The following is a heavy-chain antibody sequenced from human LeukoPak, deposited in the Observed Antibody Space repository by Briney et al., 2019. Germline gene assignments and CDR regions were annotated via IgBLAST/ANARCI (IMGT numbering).Heavy chain of an antibody. V-gene: IGHV4-59*01. Sequence: SETLSLTCTVSGGSISSYYWSWIRQPPGKGLEWIGYIYYSGSTHYNPSLESRVTITVDTSKNQFSLKLSSVTAADTAVYYCARDSSGYYDFDYWGQGTLVTVSS. D-gene: IGHD3-22*01. CDR3: ARDSSGYYDFDY. CDR1: GGSISSYY. J-gene: IGHJ4*02. CDR2: IYYSGST.